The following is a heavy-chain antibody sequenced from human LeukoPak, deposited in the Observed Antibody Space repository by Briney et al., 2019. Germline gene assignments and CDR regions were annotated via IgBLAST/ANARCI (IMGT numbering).Heavy chain of an antibody. CDR3: TRDLSGYYDSSGYYQSTDY. J-gene: IGHJ4*02. D-gene: IGHD3-22*01. CDR1: GYTFSYYY. Sequence: VSVTVSCKASGYTFSYYYMHWARQAPGQGLEWMGRINPNSGGTNYAQKFQGRVTMTRDTSISTAYMEVSRLRSDDTAVYYCTRDLSGYYDSSGYYQSTDYWGQGTLVTVSS. V-gene: IGHV1-2*06. CDR2: INPNSGGT.